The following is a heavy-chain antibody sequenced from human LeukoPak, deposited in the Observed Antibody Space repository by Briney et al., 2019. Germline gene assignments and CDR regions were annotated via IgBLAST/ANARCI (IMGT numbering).Heavy chain of an antibody. J-gene: IGHJ4*02. CDR2: IIPIFGTA. D-gene: IGHD3-10*01. V-gene: IGHV1-69*13. CDR3: ARSYYYGSGRSDY. CDR1: GGTFSSYA. Sequence: SVKVSCKASGGTFSSYAISWVRQAPGQGLEWMGGIIPIFGTANYAQKFQGRVTITADESTSTAYMELSSLRSDDTAVYYCARSYYYGSGRSDYWGQGTLVTVSS.